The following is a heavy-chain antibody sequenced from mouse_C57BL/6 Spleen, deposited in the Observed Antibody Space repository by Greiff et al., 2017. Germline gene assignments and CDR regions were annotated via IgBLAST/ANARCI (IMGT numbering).Heavy chain of an antibody. V-gene: IGHV5-9-1*02. D-gene: IGHD2-10*02. CDR3: TRGGYGNYYDY. Sequence: LQQSGEGLVKPGGSLKLSCAASGFTFSSYAMSWVRQTPEKRLEWVAYISSGGDYIYYADTVKGRFTISRDNARNTLYLQMSSLKSEDTAMYYCTRGGYGNYYDYWGQGTTLTVSS. CDR1: GFTFSSYA. CDR2: ISSGGDYI. J-gene: IGHJ2*01.